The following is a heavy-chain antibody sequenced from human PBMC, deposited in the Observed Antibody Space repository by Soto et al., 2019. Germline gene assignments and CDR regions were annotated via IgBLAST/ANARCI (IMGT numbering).Heavy chain of an antibody. CDR1: AFSSTNAW. V-gene: IGHV3-15*01. CDR3: PQGSGPWAGSGMNV. CDR2: IKSKNDGGTT. J-gene: IGHJ6*02. Sequence: EVQLVESGGGLVKPGGSLRLSCAASAFSSTNAWMTWVRQAPGKGLEWIGRIKSKNDGGTTDYAAPVKGRFAISRDDSKNTLYLQMNSLKADDTAVYYCPQGSGPWAGSGMNVWDPGTTVIVSS. D-gene: IGHD3-10*01.